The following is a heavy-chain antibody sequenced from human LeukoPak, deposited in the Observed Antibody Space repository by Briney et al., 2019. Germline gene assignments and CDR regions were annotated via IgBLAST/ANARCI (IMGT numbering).Heavy chain of an antibody. D-gene: IGHD2-21*02. CDR2: IIPILGIA. CDR1: GGTFSSYA. V-gene: IGHV1-69*04. J-gene: IGHJ6*02. Sequence: SVKVSCKASGGTFSSYAISWVRQAPGQGLEWMGGIIPILGIANYAQKFQGRVTITADKSTSTAYMELSSLRSEDTAVYYCARDLDCGGDCYSNYYGMDVWGQGTTVTVSS. CDR3: ARDLDCGGDCYSNYYGMDV.